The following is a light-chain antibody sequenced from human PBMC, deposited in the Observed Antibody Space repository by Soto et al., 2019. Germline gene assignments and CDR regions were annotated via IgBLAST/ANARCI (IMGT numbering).Light chain of an antibody. J-gene: IGKJ4*01. Sequence: EVVMTQSPATLSVSPGEGITLSCRASQGIGDTLAWYQHKPGQTPRLLIYDTSTRATGVPARFSGSRSGPEFTLTISTLQPEDFATYFCKQSSAFPLTFGGGTKVDIK. CDR2: DTS. V-gene: IGKV3-15*01. CDR1: QGIGDT. CDR3: KQSSAFPLT.